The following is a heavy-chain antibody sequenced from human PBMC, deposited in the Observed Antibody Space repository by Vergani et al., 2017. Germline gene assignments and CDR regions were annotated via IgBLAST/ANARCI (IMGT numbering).Heavy chain of an antibody. CDR2: ISGSGGST. Sequence: EVQLLESGGGLVQPGGSLRLSCAASGFTFSSYAMSWVRQAPGKGLEWVSAISGSGGSTYYADSVKGRFTISRDNSKNMLYLQKNSLRAEDTAVYYCARLSYDTTPYLQGGYDCWGQGTLVSVSS. J-gene: IGHJ4*02. D-gene: IGHD3-22*01. V-gene: IGHV3-23*01. CDR1: GFTFSSYA. CDR3: ARLSYDTTPYLQGGYDC.